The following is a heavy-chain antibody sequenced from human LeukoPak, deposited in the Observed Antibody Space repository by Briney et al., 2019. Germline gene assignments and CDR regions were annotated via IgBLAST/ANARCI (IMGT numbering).Heavy chain of an antibody. Sequence: GGSLRLSCAASGFTFSSYAMSWVRQAPGKGLEWVSAISGSGGSTYYADSVKGRFTISRDNSKNTLYLQMNSLRAEDTAVYYCAKAQIRGKLWFGRYWGQGTLVTVSS. CDR2: ISGSGGST. CDR3: AKAQIRGKLWFGRY. CDR1: GFTFSSYA. V-gene: IGHV3-23*01. J-gene: IGHJ4*02. D-gene: IGHD3-10*01.